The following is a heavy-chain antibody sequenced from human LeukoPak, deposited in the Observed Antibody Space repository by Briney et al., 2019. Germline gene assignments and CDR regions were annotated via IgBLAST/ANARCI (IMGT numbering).Heavy chain of an antibody. CDR3: ARGVIAARPDYYYYMDV. V-gene: IGHV1-69*05. J-gene: IGHJ6*03. CDR1: GGTFSSYA. D-gene: IGHD6-6*01. Sequence: ASVKVSCKASGGTFSSYAISWVRQAPGRGLEWMGGIIPIFGTANYAQKFQGRVTITTDESTSTAYMELSSLRSEDTAVYYCARGVIAARPDYYYYMDVWGKGTTVTVSS. CDR2: IIPIFGTA.